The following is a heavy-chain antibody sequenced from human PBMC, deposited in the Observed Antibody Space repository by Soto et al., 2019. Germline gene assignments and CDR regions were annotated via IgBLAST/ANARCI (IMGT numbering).Heavy chain of an antibody. CDR2: VSHYGEAT. CDR3: AKEAQVRISQDLDY. J-gene: IGHJ4*02. CDR1: GVTFTKWG. V-gene: IGHV3-30*18. D-gene: IGHD2-2*01. Sequence: PGGTLRLTCAASGVTFTKWGKHWIRQPHRKGLGWVSVVSHYGEATYYAGSVNGRFTISRDNSNNTLSLQMNTLRDEDTAVYYCAKEAQVRISQDLDYWGQGTLVTVSS.